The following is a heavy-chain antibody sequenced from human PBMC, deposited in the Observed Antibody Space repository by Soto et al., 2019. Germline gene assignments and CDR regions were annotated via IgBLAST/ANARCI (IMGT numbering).Heavy chain of an antibody. J-gene: IGHJ5*02. CDR2: ITPIIGTA. CDR1: ADTFNSYS. Sequence: QVQLVQSGAEVKKPGSSVKVSCKASADTFNSYSLSWLRQAPGQRLEWMGGITPIIGTADYAQSFEDRLTITADDSTSTVYMELSSLRSDDTDVYYCARSLEGTRVTNWLDPWGRGALVTVSS. D-gene: IGHD4-17*01. CDR3: ARSLEGTRVTNWLDP. V-gene: IGHV1-69*01.